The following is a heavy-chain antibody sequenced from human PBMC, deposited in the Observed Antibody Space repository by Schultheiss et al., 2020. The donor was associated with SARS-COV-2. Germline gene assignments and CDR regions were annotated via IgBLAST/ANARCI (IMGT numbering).Heavy chain of an antibody. Sequence: GGSLRLSCAASGFTFSSYWMHWVRQAPGKGLVWVSGISWNSGSIGYADSVKGRFTISRDNAKNSLYLQMNSLRVEDTAVYYCARDGSGNVPFDIWGQGTRVTVSS. V-gene: IGHV3-74*01. CDR3: ARDGSGNVPFDI. CDR2: ISWNSGSI. D-gene: IGHD1-26*01. CDR1: GFTFSSYW. J-gene: IGHJ3*02.